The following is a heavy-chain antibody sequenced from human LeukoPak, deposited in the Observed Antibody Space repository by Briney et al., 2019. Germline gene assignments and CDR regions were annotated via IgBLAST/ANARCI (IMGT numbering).Heavy chain of an antibody. CDR1: GFTFSSYW. Sequence: GGSLRLSCAASGFTFSSYWMSWVRQAPGKGLEWVANIKQDGSEKYYVDSVKGRFTISRDNAKNSLYLQMNSPRAEDTAVYYCARGAPYSSSPMDVWGKGTTVTVSS. D-gene: IGHD6-13*01. CDR2: IKQDGSEK. CDR3: ARGAPYSSSPMDV. V-gene: IGHV3-7*01. J-gene: IGHJ6*03.